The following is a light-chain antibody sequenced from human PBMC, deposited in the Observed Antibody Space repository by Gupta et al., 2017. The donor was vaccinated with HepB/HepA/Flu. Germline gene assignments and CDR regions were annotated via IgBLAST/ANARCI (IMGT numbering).Light chain of an antibody. CDR3: AAWDASRNGVV. Sequence: QSLLTQPPSASGPPGQRVTITCSGSSSNIGSNDLNWYQQLPGTAPKLLIYSNNQRHSGVPDRFSGSKSGTSASLTITGLQAEDEADYYCAAWDASRNGVVFGGGTKLTVL. CDR2: SNN. J-gene: IGLJ2*01. V-gene: IGLV1-44*01. CDR1: SSNIGSND.